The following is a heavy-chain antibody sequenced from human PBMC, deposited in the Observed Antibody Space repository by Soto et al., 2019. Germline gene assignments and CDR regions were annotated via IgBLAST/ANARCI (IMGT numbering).Heavy chain of an antibody. CDR1: GGTFSSYA. CDR2: IIPIFGTA. V-gene: IGHV1-69*05. J-gene: IGHJ4*02. Sequence: SVKVSCKASGGTFSSYAISWVRQAPGQGLEWMGGIIPIFGTAKYSQKFQGRVTITRDTSASTAYMELSSLRSEDTAVYYCARTSGYYFFDYWGQGTLVTVSS. CDR3: ARTSGYYFFDY. D-gene: IGHD3-3*01.